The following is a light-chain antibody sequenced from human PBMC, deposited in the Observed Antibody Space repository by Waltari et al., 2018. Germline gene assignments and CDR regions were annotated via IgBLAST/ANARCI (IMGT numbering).Light chain of an antibody. CDR2: GNN. J-gene: IGLJ2*01. Sequence: QSLLTQPPSASGTLGQRVTISCSGSSSNIGSYYVYWYQQLPGTAPKLLIDGNNQRPSGVPDRFSGSKSGTSGSLAISGLRSEDEADYYCAAWDDRLRGVVFGGGTKLTV. CDR3: AAWDDRLRGVV. CDR1: SSNIGSYY. V-gene: IGLV1-47*01.